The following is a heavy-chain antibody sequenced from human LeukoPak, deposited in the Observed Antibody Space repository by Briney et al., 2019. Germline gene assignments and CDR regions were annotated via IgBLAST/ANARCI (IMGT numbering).Heavy chain of an antibody. CDR3: AREDGSGTWGY. D-gene: IGHD3-10*01. Sequence: ASVKVSCKASGGTFSSYAISWVRQAPGQGLEWMGGIIPIFGKTNNAQKLQGRVTITTDESTSTVYMELSSLRSEDTAVYYCAREDGSGTWGYWGQGTLVTVSS. V-gene: IGHV1-69*05. CDR1: GGTFSSYA. J-gene: IGHJ4*02. CDR2: IIPIFGKT.